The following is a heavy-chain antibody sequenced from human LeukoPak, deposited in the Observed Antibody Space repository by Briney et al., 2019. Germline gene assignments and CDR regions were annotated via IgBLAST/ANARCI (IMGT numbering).Heavy chain of an antibody. CDR3: ARRARLGYCSSTSCPHHDAFDI. CDR2: IYYSGST. D-gene: IGHD2-2*01. J-gene: IGHJ3*02. V-gene: IGHV4-59*01. CDR1: GGSISSYY. Sequence: SETLSLTCTVSGGSISSYYWSWIRQPPGKGLEWIGYIYYSGSTNYNPSLKSRVTISVDTSKNQFSLKPSSVTAADTAVYYCARRARLGYCSSTSCPHHDAFDIWGQGTMVTVSS.